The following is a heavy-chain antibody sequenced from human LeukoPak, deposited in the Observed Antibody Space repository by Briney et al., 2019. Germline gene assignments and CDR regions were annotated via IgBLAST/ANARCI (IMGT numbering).Heavy chain of an antibody. V-gene: IGHV6-1*01. CDR3: ARGGIGGSYDSDAFDI. D-gene: IGHD1-26*01. CDR2: TYYRSKWYN. Sequence: SQTLSLTCAISGDSVSSNSAAWNWIRQSPSRGLEWLGRTYYRSKWYNDYAVSVKSRITINPDTSKNQFSLQPNSVTPEDTAVYYCARGGIGGSYDSDAFDIWGQGTMVTVSS. CDR1: GDSVSSNSAA. J-gene: IGHJ3*02.